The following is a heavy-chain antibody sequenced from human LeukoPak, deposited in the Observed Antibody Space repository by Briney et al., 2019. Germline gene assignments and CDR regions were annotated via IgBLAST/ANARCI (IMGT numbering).Heavy chain of an antibody. CDR3: ATQMSLCHYY. Sequence: SETLSLTCTVSGDSISSSSYYWDWIRQPPGKGLEWIGSTFYSGSTYYNPSLKSRVTISVDTSKNQFSLKLSSVTAADTAVYYCATQMSLCHYYWGQGTLVTVSS. CDR2: TFYSGST. CDR1: GDSISSSSYY. D-gene: IGHD2-2*01. V-gene: IGHV4-39*01. J-gene: IGHJ4*02.